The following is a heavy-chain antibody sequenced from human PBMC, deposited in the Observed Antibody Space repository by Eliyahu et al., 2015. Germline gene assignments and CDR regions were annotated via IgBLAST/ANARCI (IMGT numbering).Heavy chain of an antibody. V-gene: IGHV3-53*01. CDR1: GFXVSDSY. CDR3: ARDLVAVIGSKRNGH. CDR2: IFSGGDT. Sequence: EVQLVESGGGLIQPGGSLRLXXAAXGFXVSDSYMSWVXQXPGKGLEWVSIIFSGGDTYYADSVRGRFTISRDTSKNMLYLQMNSLRADDTAVYYCARDLVAVIGSKRNGHWGQGTLVTVSS. D-gene: IGHD4-11*01. J-gene: IGHJ4*02.